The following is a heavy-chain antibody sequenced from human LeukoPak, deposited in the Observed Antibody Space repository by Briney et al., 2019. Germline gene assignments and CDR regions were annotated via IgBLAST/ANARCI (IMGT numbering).Heavy chain of an antibody. CDR3: ARGSMVRGVLRTYYYYMDV. CDR2: INHSGST. Sequence: SETLSLTCAVYGGSFSGYYWSWIRQPPGKGLEWIGEINHSGSTNYNPSLKSRVTIPVDTSKNQFSLNLRSVTAADTAVYYCARGSMVRGVLRTYYYYMDVWGKGTTVTVSS. V-gene: IGHV4-34*01. CDR1: GGSFSGYY. J-gene: IGHJ6*03. D-gene: IGHD3-10*01.